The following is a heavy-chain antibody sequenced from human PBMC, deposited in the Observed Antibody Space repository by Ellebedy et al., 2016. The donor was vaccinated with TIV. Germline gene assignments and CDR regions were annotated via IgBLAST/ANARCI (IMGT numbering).Heavy chain of an antibody. CDR1: GGSFSGYY. Sequence: SETLSLTCAVYGGSFSGYYWSWIRQHPGKGLEWIGYIYYSGSTNYNPSLKSRVTISVDTSKNQFSLKLSSVTAADTAVYYCAGARAIPYYYYGMDVWGQGTTVTVSS. V-gene: IGHV4-34*01. CDR3: AGARAIPYYYYGMDV. J-gene: IGHJ6*02. D-gene: IGHD2-21*01. CDR2: IYYSGST.